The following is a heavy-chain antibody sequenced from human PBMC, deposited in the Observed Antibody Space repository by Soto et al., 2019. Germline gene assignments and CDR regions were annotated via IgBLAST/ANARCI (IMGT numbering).Heavy chain of an antibody. D-gene: IGHD2-15*01. CDR1: GFTFSNYA. Sequence: QVQLVESGGGVVQPGRSLRLSCAASGFTFSNYAMYWVRQAPGKGLEWVAVISYDGNNKYYADSVNGRFTISRDNSKNTLYLQMNSLRAEETAVYYCARAGCDGGTCYTLVGLRYGMDVWGQGTTVTVSS. CDR2: ISYDGNNK. V-gene: IGHV3-30-3*01. J-gene: IGHJ6*02. CDR3: ARAGCDGGTCYTLVGLRYGMDV.